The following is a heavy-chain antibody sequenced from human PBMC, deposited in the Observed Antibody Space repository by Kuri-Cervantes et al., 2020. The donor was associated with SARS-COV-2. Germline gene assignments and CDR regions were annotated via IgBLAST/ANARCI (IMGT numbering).Heavy chain of an antibody. V-gene: IGHV3-23*01. CDR3: AKEASGDSPAAEALQI. CDR2: IGYWGGSP. Sequence: GESLKISCEASGFNFNTYVMHWVRQAPGEGLEWVAGIGYWGGSPHYAGSVKGRFTISRDNSRNTLHLQMNSLRADDTALYYCAKEASGDSPAAEALQIWGQGTMVTVSS. D-gene: IGHD2-2*01. CDR1: GFNFNTYV. J-gene: IGHJ6*01.